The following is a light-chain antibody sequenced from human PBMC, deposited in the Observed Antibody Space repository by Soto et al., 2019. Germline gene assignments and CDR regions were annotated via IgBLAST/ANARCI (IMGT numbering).Light chain of an antibody. V-gene: IGKV1-39*01. CDR1: QSISTY. CDR2: GAS. Sequence: IRLTQSPPSLSASVGDRVTISCRASQSISTYLMWYQQKPGKAPNLLIYGASGLQNGVPSRVTGSGSGTEFTLTISGLQPADSGTYYCQQSSITPRSFGQGTKGAI. CDR3: QQSSITPRS. J-gene: IGKJ1*01.